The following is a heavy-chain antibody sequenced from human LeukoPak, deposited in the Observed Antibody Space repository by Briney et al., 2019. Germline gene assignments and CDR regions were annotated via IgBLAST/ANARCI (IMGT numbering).Heavy chain of an antibody. CDR2: INPSTGDT. J-gene: IGHJ4*02. Sequence: GGSLRLSCAASGYTFTGYYMHWVRQAPGQGLEWIGWINPSTGDTNSAQKFQGRVTMTRDTSISTAYMELSRLSSDDPAVYYCASAYSSGWSDCDYWGQGNLVTVSS. CDR3: ASAYSSGWSDCDY. V-gene: IGHV1-2*02. D-gene: IGHD6-19*01. CDR1: GYTFTGYY.